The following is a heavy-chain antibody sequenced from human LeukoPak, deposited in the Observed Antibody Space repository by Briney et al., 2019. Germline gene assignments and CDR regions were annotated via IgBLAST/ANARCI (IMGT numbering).Heavy chain of an antibody. CDR2: TFQGGGEI. CDR1: GFTFSDFA. J-gene: IGHJ5*02. V-gene: IGHV3-23*01. CDR3: ATYRQVMLPFEA. Sequence: LTGGSLRLSCAASGFTFSDFAMIWVRQPPGKGLEWVSSTFQGGGEIHYADSVRGRFTISRDNSRSTLFLQMNSLRGEDTAIYYRATYRQVMLPFEAWGQGTLVTVSS. D-gene: IGHD5-18*01.